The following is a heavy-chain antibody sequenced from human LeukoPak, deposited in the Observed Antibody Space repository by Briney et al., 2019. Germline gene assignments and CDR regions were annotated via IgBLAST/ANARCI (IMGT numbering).Heavy chain of an antibody. CDR1: GFRFRSTW. CDR3: ARDLNCGDYGY. J-gene: IGHJ4*02. D-gene: IGHD4-17*01. Sequence: PGQSLRLSCVASGFRFRSTWMSWVRQTPGKGLEWVADINDDGKEKKYVGSVKGRFTVSRDNAKNSLYLQMNSLRAEDTAVYYCARDLNCGDYGYWGQGTLVTVSS. V-gene: IGHV3-7*03. CDR2: INDDGKEK.